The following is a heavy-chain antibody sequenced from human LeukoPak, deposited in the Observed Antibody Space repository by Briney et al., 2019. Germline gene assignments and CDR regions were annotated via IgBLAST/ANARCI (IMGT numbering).Heavy chain of an antibody. CDR1: GYTFTGYY. J-gene: IGHJ4*02. V-gene: IGHV1-2*02. CDR2: INPNSGGT. D-gene: IGHD5-24*01. Sequence: ASVKVSCKASGYTFTGYYMHWVRQAPGQGLEWMGWINPNSGGTNYAQKFQGRVTMTRDTSISTAYMELSRLRSDDTAVYYCARGGEMATTWGKFGYFDYWGQGTLVTVSS. CDR3: ARGGEMATTWGKFGYFDY.